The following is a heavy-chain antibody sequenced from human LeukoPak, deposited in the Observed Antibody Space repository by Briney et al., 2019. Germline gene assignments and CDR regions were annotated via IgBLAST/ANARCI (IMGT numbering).Heavy chain of an antibody. Sequence: ASVKVSCKASGYTFTSYGISWVRQAPGQGLDWMGWISAYNGNTNYAQKLQGRATMTTDTSTSTAYMELRSLRSDNTAVYYCARVYYDILTGYYPSDLDYWGQGTLVAVSS. CDR3: ARVYYDILTGYYPSDLDY. CDR2: ISAYNGNT. CDR1: GYTFTSYG. J-gene: IGHJ4*02. D-gene: IGHD3-9*01. V-gene: IGHV1-18*01.